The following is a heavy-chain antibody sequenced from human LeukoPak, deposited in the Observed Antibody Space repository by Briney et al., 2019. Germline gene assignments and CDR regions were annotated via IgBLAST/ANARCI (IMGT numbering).Heavy chain of an antibody. J-gene: IGHJ4*02. CDR3: ARGGKWMATIRRQLDY. V-gene: IGHV4-34*01. D-gene: IGHD5-12*01. CDR2: INHSGST. CDR1: GGSFSGYY. Sequence: ASETLSLTCAVYGGSFSGYYWSWIRQPPGKGLEWIGEINHSGSTNYNPSLKSRVTISVDTSKNQFSLKLSSVTAADTAVYYCARGGKWMATIRRQLDYWGQGTLVTVSS.